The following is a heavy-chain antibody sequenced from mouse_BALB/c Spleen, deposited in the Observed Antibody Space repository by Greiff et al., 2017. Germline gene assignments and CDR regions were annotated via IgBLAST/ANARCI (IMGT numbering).Heavy chain of an antibody. CDR1: GYTFTSYW. J-gene: IGHJ3*01. D-gene: IGHD2-14*01. CDR3: ARSSYRYHQAY. CDR2: INPSTGYT. Sequence: QVQLQQSGAELAKPGASVKMSCKASGYTFTSYWMHWVKQRPGQGLEWIGYINPSTGYTEYNQKFKDKATLTADKSSSTAYMQLSSLTSEDSAVYYCARSSYRYHQAYWGQGTLVTVSA. V-gene: IGHV1-7*01.